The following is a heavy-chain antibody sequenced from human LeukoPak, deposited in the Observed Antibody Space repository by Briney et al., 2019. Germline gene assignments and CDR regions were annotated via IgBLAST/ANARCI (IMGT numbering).Heavy chain of an antibody. Sequence: KSSETLSLTCAVSGGSITSGGYAWSWIRQPPGKGLEWIGNTYHSGSTYFNPSLKSRVTISVDRSKNQFSLELSSVTAADTAVYYCARLDYYDTSGPAKWGQGTLVTVSS. D-gene: IGHD3-22*01. V-gene: IGHV4-30-2*01. CDR2: TYHSGST. CDR3: ARLDYYDTSGPAK. CDR1: GGSITSGGYA. J-gene: IGHJ4*02.